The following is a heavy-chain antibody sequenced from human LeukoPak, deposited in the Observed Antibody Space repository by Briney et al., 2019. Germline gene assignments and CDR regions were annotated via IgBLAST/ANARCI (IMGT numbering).Heavy chain of an antibody. CDR3: ARGGGSSSWY. CDR1: DYSITTAYY. D-gene: IGHD2-2*01. V-gene: IGHV4-38-2*02. CDR2: IYHSGST. Sequence: SETLSLTCTVSDYSITTAYYWGWIRQPPGKGLEWIGSIYHSGSTYYNPSLKSRVTISEDKTKNQSSLKLGSVTAADTAVYYCARGGGSSSWYWGQGTLVTVSS. J-gene: IGHJ4*02.